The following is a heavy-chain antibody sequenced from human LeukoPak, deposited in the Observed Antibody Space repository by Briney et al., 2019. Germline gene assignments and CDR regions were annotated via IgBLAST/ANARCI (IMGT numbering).Heavy chain of an antibody. CDR2: ISYDGSNK. V-gene: IGHV3-30*18. CDR3: AKARWFGEWGNDFDY. D-gene: IGHD3-10*01. CDR1: GFTFSSYG. Sequence: PGGSLRLSCAASGFTFSSYGMHWVRQAPGKGLEWVAVISYDGSNKYYADSVKGRFTISRDNSKSTLYLQMNSLRPEDTAVYYCAKARWFGEWGNDFDYWGQGTLVTVSS. J-gene: IGHJ4*02.